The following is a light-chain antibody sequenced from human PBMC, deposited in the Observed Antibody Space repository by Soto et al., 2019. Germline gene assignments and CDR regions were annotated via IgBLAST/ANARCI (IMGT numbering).Light chain of an antibody. CDR1: QSVSSY. CDR3: QQRSNWSIT. CDR2: DAS. Sequence: EIMLTQSRATLSLSKGERATLSCRASQSVSSYLAWYQQKPSQAPRLLIYDASNRATGIPARFSGSGSGTDFTLTISSLEPEDFAVYYCQQRSNWSITFGQGTRLEI. V-gene: IGKV3-11*01. J-gene: IGKJ5*01.